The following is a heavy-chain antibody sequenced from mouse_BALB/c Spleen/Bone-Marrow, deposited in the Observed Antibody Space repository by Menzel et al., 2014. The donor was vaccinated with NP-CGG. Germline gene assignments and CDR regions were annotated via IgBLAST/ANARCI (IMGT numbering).Heavy chain of an antibody. D-gene: IGHD1-1*01. J-gene: IGHJ3*01. CDR3: AREGYGSSYGFAY. Sequence: VQLQQSGPELVKPGASMKISCKASGYSFAGYPMNWVKQSHGKNLEWIGLINPYNGGSSYNQKFKGKATLTVDKSSSTAYMELLSLTSEDSAVYYCAREGYGSSYGFAYWGQGTLVTVSA. CDR2: INPYNGGS. V-gene: IGHV1-26*01. CDR1: GYSFAGYP.